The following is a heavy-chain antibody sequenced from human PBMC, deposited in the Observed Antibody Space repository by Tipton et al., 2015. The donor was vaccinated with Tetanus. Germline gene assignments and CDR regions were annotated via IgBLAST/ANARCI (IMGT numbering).Heavy chain of an antibody. J-gene: IGHJ6*02. CDR1: GFSLSTSGMC. Sequence: LVKPTQTLTLTCTFSGFSLSTSGMCVSWIRQPPGKALERLALIDWDDDKYYSTSLKTRLTISKDTSKNQVVLTMTNMDPVDTATYYCARTTGWQWLVRYKFDKYYYYYGMDVWGQGTTVTVSS. CDR3: ARTTGWQWLVRYKFDKYYYYYGMDV. V-gene: IGHV2-70*01. CDR2: IDWDDDK. D-gene: IGHD6-19*01.